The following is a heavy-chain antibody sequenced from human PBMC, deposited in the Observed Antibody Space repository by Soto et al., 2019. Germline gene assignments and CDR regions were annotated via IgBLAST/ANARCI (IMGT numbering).Heavy chain of an antibody. V-gene: IGHV1-46*01. CDR1: GYTFTSYY. J-gene: IGHJ6*02. D-gene: IGHD4-17*01. Sequence: ASVTVSCKASGYTFTSYYMHWVRQAPGQGLEWMGIINPSGGSTSYAQKFQGRVTMTRDTSTSTVYMELSSLRSEDTAVYYCARDQTTVTTDYYYGMDVWGQGTTVTVSS. CDR3: ARDQTTVTTDYYYGMDV. CDR2: INPSGGST.